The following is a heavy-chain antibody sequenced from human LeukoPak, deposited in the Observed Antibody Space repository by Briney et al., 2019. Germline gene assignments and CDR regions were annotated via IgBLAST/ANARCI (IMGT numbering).Heavy chain of an antibody. CDR1: GGSFSGYY. Sequence: SETLSLTCAVYGGSFSGYYWSWIRQPPGKGLEWIGEINHSGSTNYNPSLKSRVTISVDTSKNQFSLKLSSVTAADTAVYYCASRYCSSTSCYKHYYYMDVWGKGTTVTVSS. CDR2: INHSGST. J-gene: IGHJ6*03. D-gene: IGHD2-2*02. V-gene: IGHV4-34*01. CDR3: ASRYCSSTSCYKHYYYMDV.